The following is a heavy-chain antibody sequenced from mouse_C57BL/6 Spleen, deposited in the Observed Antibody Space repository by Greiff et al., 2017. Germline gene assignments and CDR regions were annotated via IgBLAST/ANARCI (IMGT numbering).Heavy chain of an antibody. J-gene: IGHJ3*01. CDR1: GYSFTDYN. Sequence: VQLKESGPELVKPGASVKISCKASGYSFTDYNMNWVKQSNGKSLEWIGVINPNYGTTSYNQKFKGKATLTVDQSSSTAYMQLNNLTSDDSAVYYCSRSSDDYYGSSPFAYWGQGTLVTVSA. D-gene: IGHD1-1*01. CDR2: INPNYGTT. V-gene: IGHV1-39*01. CDR3: SRSSDDYYGSSPFAY.